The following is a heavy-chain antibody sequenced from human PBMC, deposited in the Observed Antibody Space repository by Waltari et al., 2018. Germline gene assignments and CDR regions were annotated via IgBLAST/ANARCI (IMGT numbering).Heavy chain of an antibody. CDR1: GFTFMSDW. Sequence: EVQLVESGGGLVQPGGSLTLSRPASGFTFMSDWMSWVRQAPGKGLEWVANIKDDGSEKYYVDSVKGRFTISRDNAKNSLFLQMNNLRVEDTAVYYCARDRRPDPWGQGTLVTVSS. V-gene: IGHV3-7*01. J-gene: IGHJ5*02. CDR2: IKDDGSEK. CDR3: ARDRRPDP.